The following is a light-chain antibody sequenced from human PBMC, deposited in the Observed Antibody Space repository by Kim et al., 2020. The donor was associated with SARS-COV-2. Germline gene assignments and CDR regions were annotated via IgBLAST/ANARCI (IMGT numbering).Light chain of an antibody. J-gene: IGKJ1*01. CDR2: GAS. CDR3: QQYINWPRT. Sequence: EIVMTQSPATLSVSPGERATLSCRASQSVSSNLARYQQKPGQAPRLLIYGASTRATGIPARFSGSGSGTEFTLTISSLQSEDFAVYYCQQYINWPRTFGQGTKVDIK. V-gene: IGKV3-15*01. CDR1: QSVSSN.